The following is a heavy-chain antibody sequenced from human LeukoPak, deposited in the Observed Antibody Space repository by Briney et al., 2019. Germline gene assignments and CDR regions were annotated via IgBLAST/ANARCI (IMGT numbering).Heavy chain of an antibody. V-gene: IGHV3-15*01. CDR2: IKSKTDGGTA. J-gene: IGHJ5*02. CDR3: ITWRWFDP. Sequence: GGSLRLSCAASGFTFPNTWMSWVRQAPGKGLEWVGRIKSKTDGGTAVYAAPGKGRFTISRDDSKNTMYLQMNSLKTEDTAVYYCITWRWFDPWGQGTLVTVSS. CDR1: GFTFPNTW.